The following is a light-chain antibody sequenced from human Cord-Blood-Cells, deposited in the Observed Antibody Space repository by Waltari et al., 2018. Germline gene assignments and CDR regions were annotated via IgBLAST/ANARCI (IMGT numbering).Light chain of an antibody. V-gene: IGLV2-11*01. Sequence: QSALTQPRSVSGSPGQSVTISCTGTSSDVGGYNYVSWYPQHQGKAPKLMLYDVSKRPSGVPDRFAGSKSGNTASLTISGLQAEDEADYYCFSYAGSYVCGTGTKVTVL. J-gene: IGLJ1*01. CDR3: FSYAGSYV. CDR2: DVS. CDR1: SSDVGGYNY.